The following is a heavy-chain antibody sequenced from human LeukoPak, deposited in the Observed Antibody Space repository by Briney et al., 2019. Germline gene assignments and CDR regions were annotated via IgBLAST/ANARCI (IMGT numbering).Heavy chain of an antibody. CDR1: GGSFSGYY. D-gene: IGHD3-22*01. V-gene: IGHV4-34*01. CDR3: ARFYDSSGYYLWFDP. CDR2: INHSGST. Sequence: SETLSLTCAVYGGSFSGYYWSWIRQPPGKGLEWIGEINHSGSTNYNPSLKSRVTISVDTSKNQFSLKLSSVTAADTAVYYCARFYDSSGYYLWFDPWGQGTLVTVSS. J-gene: IGHJ5*02.